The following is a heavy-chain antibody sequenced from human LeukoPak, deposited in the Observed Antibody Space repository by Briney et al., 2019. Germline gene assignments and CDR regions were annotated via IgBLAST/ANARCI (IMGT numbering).Heavy chain of an antibody. V-gene: IGHV3-23*01. J-gene: IGHJ4*02. CDR2: MSISDDGR. CDR1: GFTLSRYA. CDR3: AKAPVTSCRGAFCYPFDY. Sequence: GGSLRLSCAASGFTLSRYAMSWVRQAPGKGVEWVSAMSISDDGRYYAASVRGRFTISRDTSRSTLYLQMNSLRAEDAAVYYCAKAPVTSCRGAFCYPFDYWGKGTLVTVSS. D-gene: IGHD2-15*01.